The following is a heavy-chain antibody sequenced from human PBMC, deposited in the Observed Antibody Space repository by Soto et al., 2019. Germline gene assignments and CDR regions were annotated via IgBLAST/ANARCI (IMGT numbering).Heavy chain of an antibody. V-gene: IGHV6-1*01. D-gene: IGHD3-3*01. CDR2: TYYRTKWYN. Sequence: QVQLQQSGPGLVKPSQTLSLTCAISGDSVSSNSVAWNWIRQSPSRGLEWLGRTYYRTKWYNDYGVPVEGRIPINPDTANNQFSLQLNSVTLEDTAVYYCARGRFNAFGLWGQGTMVTVSS. J-gene: IGHJ3*01. CDR3: ARGRFNAFGL. CDR1: GDSVSSNSVA.